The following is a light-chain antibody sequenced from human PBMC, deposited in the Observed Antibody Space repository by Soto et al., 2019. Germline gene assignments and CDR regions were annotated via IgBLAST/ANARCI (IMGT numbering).Light chain of an antibody. CDR3: QSFDNALSAWV. CDR1: SSNIGAGFA. CDR2: GT. J-gene: IGLJ3*02. V-gene: IGLV1-40*01. Sequence: QSVLTQSPSVSGAPGQRVTITCTGSSSNIGAGFAVHWYQQLPGTAPRLLMYGTYRPSGVPDRFSVSKSGTSASLAITGLQPDDEADYYCQSFDNALSAWVFGGGTKVTVL.